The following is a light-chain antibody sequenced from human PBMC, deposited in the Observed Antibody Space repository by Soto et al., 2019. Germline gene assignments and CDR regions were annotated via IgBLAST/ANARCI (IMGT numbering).Light chain of an antibody. CDR3: QQASSFPLT. J-gene: IGKJ4*01. V-gene: IGKV1-12*01. CDR1: QDISNY. Sequence: DIQMTQSPSSLSASVGDRVTITCRASQDISNYLAWFQQKPRKAPKLLIYSASSLQSGVPSRFSGRGSGTIFTLTISSLQPEDFASYYCQQASSFPLTFGGGTQVEIK. CDR2: SAS.